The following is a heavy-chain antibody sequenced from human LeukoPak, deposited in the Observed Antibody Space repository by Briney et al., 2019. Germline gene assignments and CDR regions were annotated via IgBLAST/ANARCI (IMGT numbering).Heavy chain of an antibody. Sequence: GGSLRLSCTASGFTFSSFGMSWVRQAPGKGLEWVANIKQDGSEKYYVDSVKGRFTISRDNAKNSLYLQMNSLRAEDTAVYYCARGGKSYYPYWGQGTLVTVSS. D-gene: IGHD1-26*01. CDR3: ARGGKSYYPY. CDR2: IKQDGSEK. J-gene: IGHJ4*02. CDR1: GFTFSSFG. V-gene: IGHV3-7*01.